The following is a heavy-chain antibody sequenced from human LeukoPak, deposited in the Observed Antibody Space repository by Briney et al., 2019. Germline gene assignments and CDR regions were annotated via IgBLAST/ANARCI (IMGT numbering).Heavy chain of an antibody. J-gene: IGHJ4*02. Sequence: GGSLRLSCAASGFTVSSNFLSWVRQAPGKGLEWVSVIYSGGKTYYADSVKGRFTISRDNPKNTLYLQMNSLRAEDTAVYYCARGADRWNYFDYWGQGTLVTVSS. D-gene: IGHD4-23*01. CDR3: ARGADRWNYFDY. CDR1: GFTVSSNF. V-gene: IGHV3-53*01. CDR2: IYSGGKT.